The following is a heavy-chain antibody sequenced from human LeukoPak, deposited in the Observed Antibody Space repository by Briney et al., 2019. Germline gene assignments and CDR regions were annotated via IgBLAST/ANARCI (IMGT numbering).Heavy chain of an antibody. J-gene: IGHJ4*02. CDR2: ISSGSSYI. Sequence: GGSLRLSCAASGLTFSRYSMNWVRQAPGKGLEWVSSISSGSSYIYYADSVKGRFTISRDNAKKSLYLQMNSLRAEDTAVYYCARSSSRYCSGGSCYSGVLGYFDYWGQGTLVTVSS. CDR3: ARSSSRYCSGGSCYSGVLGYFDY. CDR1: GLTFSRYS. D-gene: IGHD2-15*01. V-gene: IGHV3-21*01.